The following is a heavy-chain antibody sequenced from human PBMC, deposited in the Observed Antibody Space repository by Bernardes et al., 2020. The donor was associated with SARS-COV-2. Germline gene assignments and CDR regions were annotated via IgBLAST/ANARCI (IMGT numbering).Heavy chain of an antibody. CDR1: GYTFTSYG. CDR3: ARDHCSSTSCYHAGGYNWFDP. V-gene: IGHV1-18*01. D-gene: IGHD2-2*01. Sequence: ASVKVSCKASGYTFTSYGISWVRQAPGQGLEWMVWISAYNGNTNYAQKLQGRVTMTTDTSTSTAYMELRSLRSDDTAVYYCARDHCSSTSCYHAGGYNWFDPWGQGTLVTVSS. J-gene: IGHJ5*02. CDR2: ISAYNGNT.